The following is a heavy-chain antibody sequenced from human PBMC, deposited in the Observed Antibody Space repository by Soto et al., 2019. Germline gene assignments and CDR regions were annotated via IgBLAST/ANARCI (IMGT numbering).Heavy chain of an antibody. CDR2: LYDVDGT. V-gene: IGHV3-53*01. Sequence: DVQLVESGGLIQPGESLRLSCAAFGLTVSGKKYVAWVRQAPGKGLEWVSALYDVDGTYYADSVKGRFTTSRDSSKTTVYLQMNGLRPDDTAVYYCASWHEREHAYDVWGQGTTVTVSS. J-gene: IGHJ3*01. D-gene: IGHD1-1*01. CDR3: ASWHEREHAYDV. CDR1: GLTVSGKKY.